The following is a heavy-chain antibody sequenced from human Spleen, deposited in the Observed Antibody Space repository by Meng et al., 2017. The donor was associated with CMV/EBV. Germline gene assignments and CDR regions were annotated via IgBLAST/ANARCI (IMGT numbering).Heavy chain of an antibody. D-gene: IGHD3-22*01. Sequence: SQTLSLTCAVYGGSFSGYYWSWIRQPPGKGLEWIGKINHSGSTNYNPSLKSRVTISVDTSKNQFSLKLSSVTAADTAVYYCARGKKDITMIVVVRSYNWFDPWGQGTLVTVSS. CDR3: ARGKKDITMIVVVRSYNWFDP. CDR2: INHSGST. CDR1: GGSFSGYY. J-gene: IGHJ5*02. V-gene: IGHV4-34*01.